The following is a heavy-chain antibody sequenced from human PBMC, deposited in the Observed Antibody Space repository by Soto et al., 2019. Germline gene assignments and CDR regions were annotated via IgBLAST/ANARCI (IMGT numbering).Heavy chain of an antibody. CDR1: GFTVTSHY. Sequence: EVQLVESGGGLVQPGGSLRLSCAASGFTVTSHYMSWVRQAPGKGLEWVSVIYSGGSTYYAVAVKGRFTISRDNSKTPLYLQMNSLRAEDTAVYYCARDLYFDYWGQGTLVTVSS. CDR2: IYSGGST. V-gene: IGHV3-66*01. J-gene: IGHJ4*02. CDR3: ARDLYFDY.